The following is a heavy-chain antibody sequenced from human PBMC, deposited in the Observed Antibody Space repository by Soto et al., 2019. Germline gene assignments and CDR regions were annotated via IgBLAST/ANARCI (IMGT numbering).Heavy chain of an antibody. CDR3: AKDGTNYYDSSGYYGAFDY. CDR2: ISGSGGST. J-gene: IGHJ4*02. Sequence: GGSLRLSCASSGFTFSSYAMSLVRQAPGKGLEWVSAISGSGGSTYYADSVKGRFTISRDNSKNTLYLQMNSLRAEDTAVYYCAKDGTNYYDSSGYYGAFDYWGQGTLVTVSS. V-gene: IGHV3-23*01. CDR1: GFTFSSYA. D-gene: IGHD3-22*01.